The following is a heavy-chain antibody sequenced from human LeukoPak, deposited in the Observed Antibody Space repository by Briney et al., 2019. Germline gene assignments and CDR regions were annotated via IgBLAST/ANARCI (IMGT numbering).Heavy chain of an antibody. CDR1: GFTFSSYS. Sequence: PGGSLRLSCAASGFTFSSYSMNWVHQAPGKGLEWVSSISSSSSYIYYADSVKGRFTISRDNAKNSLYLQMNSLRAEDTAVYYCARDQDSSGFLDYWGQGTLVTVSS. D-gene: IGHD6-19*01. CDR2: ISSSSSYI. CDR3: ARDQDSSGFLDY. J-gene: IGHJ4*02. V-gene: IGHV3-21*01.